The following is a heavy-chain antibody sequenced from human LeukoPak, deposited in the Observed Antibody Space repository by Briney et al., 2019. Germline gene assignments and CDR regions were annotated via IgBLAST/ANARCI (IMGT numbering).Heavy chain of an antibody. CDR2: ISYDGSNK. J-gene: IGHJ4*02. D-gene: IGHD6-13*01. Sequence: GGSLRLSCAASGFTLSSYGMHWVRQAPGEGLGRVAVISYDGSNKYYADSVKGRFTISRDNSNNTLYLQMNSLRAEDTAVYYCAKVTYSSSWSRPFDYWGQGTLVTVSS. CDR1: GFTLSSYG. V-gene: IGHV3-30*18. CDR3: AKVTYSSSWSRPFDY.